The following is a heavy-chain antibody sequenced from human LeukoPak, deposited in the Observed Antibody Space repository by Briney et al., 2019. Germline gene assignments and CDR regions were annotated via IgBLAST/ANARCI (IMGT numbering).Heavy chain of an antibody. CDR1: GGTFSSYA. Sequence: ASVKVSCKASGGTFSSYAISWVRQAPGQGLESMGGIIPIFGTANYAQKFQGRVTITADESTSTAYMELSSLRSEDTAVYYCASRRSYYYDSSGYMEHWGQGTLVTVSS. CDR2: IIPIFGTA. CDR3: ASRRSYYYDSSGYMEH. D-gene: IGHD3-22*01. J-gene: IGHJ1*01. V-gene: IGHV1-69*13.